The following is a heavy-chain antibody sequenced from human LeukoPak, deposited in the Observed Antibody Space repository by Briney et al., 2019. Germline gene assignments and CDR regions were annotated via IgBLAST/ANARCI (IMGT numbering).Heavy chain of an antibody. V-gene: IGHV3-30*02. CDR2: IRYDESNK. CDR3: ARDGVSGTYYPNWFDP. J-gene: IGHJ5*02. CDR1: EFTFSAYG. D-gene: IGHD1-26*01. Sequence: GGSLRLSCAASEFTFSAYGMHWVRQAPGQGLEWVAFIRYDESNKDYADSVKGRFTISRDSSKNTLYLQMNSLRAEDTAVYYCARDGVSGTYYPNWFDPWGQGTLVTVSS.